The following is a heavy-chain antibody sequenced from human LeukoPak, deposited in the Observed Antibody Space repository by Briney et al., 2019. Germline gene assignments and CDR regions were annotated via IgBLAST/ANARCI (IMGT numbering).Heavy chain of an antibody. CDR1: GYTFTGYY. Sequence: ASVKVSCKASGYTFTGYYMHWVRQATGQGLEWMGWINPNSGGTNYAQKFQGRVTMTRDTSICAAYMELSRLRSDDTAVYYCARVRINWFDPWGQGTLVTVSS. CDR3: ARVRINWFDP. CDR2: INPNSGGT. J-gene: IGHJ5*02. D-gene: IGHD4-17*01. V-gene: IGHV1-2*02.